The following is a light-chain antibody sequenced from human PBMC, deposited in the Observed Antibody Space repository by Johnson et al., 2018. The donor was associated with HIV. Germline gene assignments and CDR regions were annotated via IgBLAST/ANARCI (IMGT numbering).Light chain of an antibody. Sequence: QSVLTQPPSVSVAPGQKVTISCSASSSNIVNIYISWYQHLPGTAPKLLIYDNHKRPSGIPDRFSGSKSGTSVTLAITGLQTGDEADYYCGTWDSSLSAGGVFGTGTKVTVL. CDR1: SSNIVNIY. CDR3: GTWDSSLSAGGV. V-gene: IGLV1-51*01. J-gene: IGLJ1*01. CDR2: DNH.